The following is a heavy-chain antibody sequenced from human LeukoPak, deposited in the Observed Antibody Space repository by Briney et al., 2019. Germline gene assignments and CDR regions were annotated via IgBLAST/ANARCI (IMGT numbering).Heavy chain of an antibody. CDR1: GFTFSSYA. J-gene: IGHJ4*02. D-gene: IGHD3-16*01. CDR3: ASYVWLRFNY. CDR2: ISRSGGST. V-gene: IGHV3-23*01. Sequence: GGSLRLSCAASGFTFSSYAMSWVRQAPGKGLEWVSAISRSGGSTYYADSVKGRFTISRDNSKNTLYLQMNSLRAEDTAVYYCASYVWLRFNYWGQGTLVTVSS.